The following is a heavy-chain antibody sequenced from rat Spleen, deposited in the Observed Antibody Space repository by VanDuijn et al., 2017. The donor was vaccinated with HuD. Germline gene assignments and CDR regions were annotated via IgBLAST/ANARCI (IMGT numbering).Heavy chain of an antibody. Sequence: EVQLVESGGGLVQPGRSLKLSCAASGFTFSSNWLNWIRQAPGKGLEWVASITKTDGSTYYPDSVRGRFTISRDNAKSTLYLQMNSLRSEDTATYYCTRNWDYWGQGVMVTVSS. CDR3: TRNWDY. CDR1: GFTFSSNW. V-gene: IGHV5-31*01. D-gene: IGHD5-1*01. J-gene: IGHJ2*01. CDR2: ITKTDGST.